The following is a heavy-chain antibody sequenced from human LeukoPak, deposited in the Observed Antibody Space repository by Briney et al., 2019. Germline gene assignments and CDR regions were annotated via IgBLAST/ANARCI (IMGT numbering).Heavy chain of an antibody. J-gene: IGHJ4*02. CDR1: GYTFTDHY. CDR3: ARDHNWGPDY. V-gene: IGHV1-2*02. D-gene: IGHD7-27*01. Sequence: ASVKVSCKALGYTFTDHYFHWLRQAPGQGIEWMGWIHPGRGHTNIAQKFQGRVSLTRDMSISTAYMELSRLTSDDTAVYYCARDHNWGPDYWGQGTLVSVSS. CDR2: IHPGRGHT.